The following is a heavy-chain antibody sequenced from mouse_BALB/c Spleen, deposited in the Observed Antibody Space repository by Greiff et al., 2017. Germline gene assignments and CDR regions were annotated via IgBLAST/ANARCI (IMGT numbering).Heavy chain of an antibody. Sequence: EVQLQQSGTVLARPGASVKMSCKASGYTFTSYWMHWVKQRPGQGLEWIGAIYPGNSDTSYNQKFKGKAKLTAVTSTSTAYMELSSLTNEDSAVYYCTRSRLGGYYAMDYWGQGTSVTVSS. V-gene: IGHV1-5*01. D-gene: IGHD3-3*01. CDR2: IYPGNSDT. CDR1: GYTFTSYW. CDR3: TRSRLGGYYAMDY. J-gene: IGHJ4*01.